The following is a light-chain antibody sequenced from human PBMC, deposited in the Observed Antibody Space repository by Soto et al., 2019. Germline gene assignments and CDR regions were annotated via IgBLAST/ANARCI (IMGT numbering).Light chain of an antibody. CDR2: GAS. Sequence: EIVMTQSPATLSVSPEERATLSCRASQSVSSNLAWYQQKPGQAPRLLIYGASTRATGIPARFSGSGSGTEFVLTISSLQSEDFAVNYCQQCNNWPSFTFGPGTKVDIK. CDR1: QSVSSN. CDR3: QQCNNWPSFT. J-gene: IGKJ3*01. V-gene: IGKV3-15*01.